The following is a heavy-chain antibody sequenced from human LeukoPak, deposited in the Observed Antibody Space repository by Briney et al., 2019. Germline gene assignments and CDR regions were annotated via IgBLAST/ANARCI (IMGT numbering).Heavy chain of an antibody. CDR3: ARTTSLTASGYDC. V-gene: IGHV1-8*03. D-gene: IGHD4-17*01. CDR1: GYTFTTYH. CDR2: MNPYSGDR. J-gene: IGHJ4*02. Sequence: ASVKVSCKTSGYTFTTYHINWVRQASGQGLEWLGWMNPYSGDRCYAQRFQGRLSITSDTSISTAYMELGSLKSDDTAVYFCARTTSLTASGYDCWGQGTLVTVSS.